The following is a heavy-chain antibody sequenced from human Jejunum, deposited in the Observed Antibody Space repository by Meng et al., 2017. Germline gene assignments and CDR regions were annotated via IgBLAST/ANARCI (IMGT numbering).Heavy chain of an antibody. CDR3: ASEQASTSYFDY. D-gene: IGHD6-6*01. Sequence: ASVQVSCKSSGYTVSNYYIHWVRQAPGQGLAWMGLIYLGHHNTNYALEVQGRITVTRDTSKGTVYMEMSGLRSEDTAVYFCASEQASTSYFDYWGQGNLVNGAS. CDR1: GYTVSNYY. CDR2: IYLGHHNT. J-gene: IGHJ4*02. V-gene: IGHV1-46*01.